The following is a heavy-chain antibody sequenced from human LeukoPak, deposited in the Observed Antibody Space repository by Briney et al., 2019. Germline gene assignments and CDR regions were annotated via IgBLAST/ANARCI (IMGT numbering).Heavy chain of an antibody. D-gene: IGHD3-10*01. CDR3: ARSYGPGSGSYYYYYYMDV. CDR1: GYTFTGYY. Sequence: GASVKVSCKASGYTFTGYYMHWVRQAPGQGLEWMGWINPNSGGTNYAQKFQGRVTMTRDTSISTAYMELSRLRSEDTAVYYCARSYGPGSGSYYYYYYMDVWGKGTTVTVSS. J-gene: IGHJ6*03. CDR2: INPNSGGT. V-gene: IGHV1-2*02.